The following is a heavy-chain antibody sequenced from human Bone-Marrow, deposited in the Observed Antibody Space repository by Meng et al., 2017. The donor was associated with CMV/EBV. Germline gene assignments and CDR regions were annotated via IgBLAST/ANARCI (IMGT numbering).Heavy chain of an antibody. CDR3: ARAGYCSGGSCPKTEYNWFDP. V-gene: IGHV4-39*07. J-gene: IGHJ5*02. CDR2: IYYSGST. D-gene: IGHD2-15*01. Sequence: SETLSLTCTVSGGSISSSSYYWGWIRQPPGKGLEWIGSIYYSGSTYYNPSLKSRVTISVDTSKTQFSLKLSSVTAADTAVYYCARAGYCSGGSCPKTEYNWFDPWGQGTLVTIYS. CDR1: GGSISSSSYY.